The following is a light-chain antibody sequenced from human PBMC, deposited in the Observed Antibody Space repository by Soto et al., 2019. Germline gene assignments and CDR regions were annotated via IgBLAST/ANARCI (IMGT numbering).Light chain of an antibody. CDR3: QQYDTSPVT. V-gene: IGKV3-11*01. CDR2: DAS. CDR1: QSVTTY. J-gene: IGKJ2*01. Sequence: EIVLTQSPATLSLSPGERATLSCRASQSVTTYLAWYQQKPGQAPRLLIYDASSRATGIPARFSGSGSGTDFTLTISSLEPEDFAVYYCQQYDTSPVTFGQGTKLEI.